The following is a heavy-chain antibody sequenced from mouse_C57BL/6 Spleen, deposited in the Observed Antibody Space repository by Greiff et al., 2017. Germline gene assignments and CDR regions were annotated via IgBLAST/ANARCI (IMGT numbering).Heavy chain of an antibody. D-gene: IGHD1-1*01. CDR3: AKSTTVVANLDY. V-gene: IGHV5-17*01. CDR2: ISSGSSTI. J-gene: IGHJ2*01. CDR1: GFTFSDYG. Sequence: VQLKESGGGLVKPGGSLKLSCAASGFTFSDYGMHWVRQAPEKGLEWVAYISSGSSTIYYADTVKGRFTISRDNAKNTLFLQMTSLRSEDTAMYYCAKSTTVVANLDYWGQGTTLTVSS.